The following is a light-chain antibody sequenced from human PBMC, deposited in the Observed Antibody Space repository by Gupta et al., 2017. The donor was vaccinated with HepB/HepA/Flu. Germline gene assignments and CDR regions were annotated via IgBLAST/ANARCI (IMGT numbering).Light chain of an antibody. CDR1: QSVLYDSNNNNY. CDR2: WAS. CDR3: YRYYGLPLS. V-gene: IGKV4-1*01. Sequence: IVVTQSPDSLALSLGERATINCKSSQSVLYDSNNNNYLTWYQQKPGQPPKLLIYWASKRESGVPDRFSGSGSETDFTLTISILHAEDVAVYYCYRYYGLPLSFGGGTRVEIK. J-gene: IGKJ4*01.